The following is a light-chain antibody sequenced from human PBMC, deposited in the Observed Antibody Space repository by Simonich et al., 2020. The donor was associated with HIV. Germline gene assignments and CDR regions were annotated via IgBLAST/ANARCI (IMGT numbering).Light chain of an antibody. J-gene: IGKJ4*01. CDR1: QSLLHSNGYNY. V-gene: IGKV2-28*01. CDR2: LGS. CDR3: MQALQTPLT. Sequence: DIVMTQSPLSLPVTPGETAYISCRSSQSLLHSNGYNYLDWYLQKPGQSTQLLMDLGSNRASGVPDMFSGSGSGTDFTLKISRVEAEDVGVYYCMQALQTPLTFGGGTKVEIK.